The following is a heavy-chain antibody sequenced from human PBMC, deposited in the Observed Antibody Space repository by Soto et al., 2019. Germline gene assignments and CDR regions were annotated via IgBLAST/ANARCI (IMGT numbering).Heavy chain of an antibody. CDR1: GGTFSGYA. D-gene: IGHD1-20*01. J-gene: IGHJ1*01. Sequence: QAQLMQSGAEVKKPGSSVKVSCKASGGTFSGYAISWVRQAPGQGLEWMGGIIPVLGITNYAQKFQGRITIDADDSTGTAHMDLRSLSSEDTAVYYCAKDPRSITGTTSSEDFQQWGQGTLVTVSS. V-gene: IGHV1-69*01. CDR2: IIPVLGIT. CDR3: AKDPRSITGTTSSEDFQQ.